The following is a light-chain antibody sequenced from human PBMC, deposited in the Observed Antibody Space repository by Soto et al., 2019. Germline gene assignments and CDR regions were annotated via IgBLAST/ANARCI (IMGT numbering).Light chain of an antibody. CDR2: EVN. J-gene: IGLJ3*02. Sequence: QSVLTQPASVSASPGQSITISCTGTSSDVGGYKFVSWYQHHPGKAPKLMIYEVNNRPSGVSNRCSGSKSGNTASLTIYGLQPEDEDDYYCLSYTSANTRVFGGGTKLTVL. CDR1: SSDVGGYKF. CDR3: LSYTSANTRV. V-gene: IGLV2-14*01.